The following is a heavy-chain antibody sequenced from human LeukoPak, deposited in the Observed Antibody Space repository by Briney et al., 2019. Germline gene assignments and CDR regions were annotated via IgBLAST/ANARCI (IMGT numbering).Heavy chain of an antibody. CDR2: IYYSGST. CDR1: GGSISSYY. J-gene: IGHJ4*02. Sequence: ASETLSLTCTVSGGSISSYYWSWIRQPPGKGLEWIGYIYYSGSTYYNPSLKSRVTISVDTSKNQFSLKLSSVTAADTAVYYCARGRYYFDYWGQGTLVTVSS. V-gene: IGHV4-59*12. CDR3: ARGRYYFDY.